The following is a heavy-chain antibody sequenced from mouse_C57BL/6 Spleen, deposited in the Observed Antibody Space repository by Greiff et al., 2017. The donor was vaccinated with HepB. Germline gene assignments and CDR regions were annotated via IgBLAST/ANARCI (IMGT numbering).Heavy chain of an antibody. D-gene: IGHD1-1*01. CDR1: GYTFTSYW. J-gene: IGHJ4*01. V-gene: IGHV1-69*01. CDR2: IDPSDSYT. CDR3: ARMVLRSMDY. Sequence: QVQLQQSGAELVMPGASVKLSCKASGYTFTSYWMHWVKQRPGQGLEWIGEIDPSDSYTNYNQKFKGKSTLTVDKSSSTAYMQLSSLTSEDSAVYYCARMVLRSMDYWGQGTSVTVSS.